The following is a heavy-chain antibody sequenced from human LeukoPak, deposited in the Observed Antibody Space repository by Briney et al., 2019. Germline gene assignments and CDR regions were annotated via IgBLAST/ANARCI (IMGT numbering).Heavy chain of an antibody. J-gene: IGHJ4*02. CDR2: IYYSGST. D-gene: IGHD5-12*01. CDR3: ARVRXYNGYYFDY. CDR1: GGSISSGDYY. Sequence: SETLSLTCPVSGGSISSGDYYWSWIRQPPGKGLEWIRYIYYSGSTYYNPSLKSRVTISVDTSKNQFSLKLSSVTAADTAVYYCARVRXYNGYYFDYWGQGTLVTVSS. V-gene: IGHV4-30-4*01.